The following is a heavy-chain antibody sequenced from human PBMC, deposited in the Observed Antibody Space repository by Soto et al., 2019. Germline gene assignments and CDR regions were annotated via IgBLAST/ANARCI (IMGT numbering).Heavy chain of an antibody. J-gene: IGHJ4*02. Sequence: GGSLRLSCAASGFTFNNYAMHWVRQAPGKGLEWVAFISYDGSNKYYADSVTGRFTISRDNSRNTLYLQMNSLRAEDTAVYYCARGDGYIYGNTFDSWGQGTLVTVSS. CDR3: ARGDGYIYGNTFDS. V-gene: IGHV3-30-3*01. CDR2: ISYDGSNK. CDR1: GFTFNNYA. D-gene: IGHD5-18*01.